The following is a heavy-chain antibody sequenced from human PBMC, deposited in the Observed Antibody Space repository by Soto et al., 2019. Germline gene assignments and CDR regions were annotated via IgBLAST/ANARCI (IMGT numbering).Heavy chain of an antibody. V-gene: IGHV3-21*01. Sequence: PGGSLRLSCTVSGFAFNNYGINWGRQAPGKGLDWVSSISKSDYTYYSDTVKGRFAISRDNAKSAVSLQINTRRIEDTAVYYCAGEDSIIMTALSELWGPGALVDVSS. D-gene: IGHD3-10*01. CDR3: AGEDSIIMTALSEL. CDR2: ISKSDYT. J-gene: IGHJ4*02. CDR1: GFAFNNYG.